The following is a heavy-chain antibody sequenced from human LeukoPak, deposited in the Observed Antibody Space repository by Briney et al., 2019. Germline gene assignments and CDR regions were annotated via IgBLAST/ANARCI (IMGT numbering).Heavy chain of an antibody. CDR1: GFTFSDQY. J-gene: IGHJ3*02. V-gene: IGHV3-72*01. D-gene: IGHD2-2*01. Sequence: GRSLRLSCAASGFTFSDQYMDWVRQAPGKGLEWVARIRNKANSYTTEYAASVKGRFTISRDDSKNSLYLQMNSLKTEDTAVYYCARDLKYCSSTTCSDSFDIWGQGTMVTVPS. CDR3: ARDLKYCSSTTCSDSFDI. CDR2: IRNKANSYTT.